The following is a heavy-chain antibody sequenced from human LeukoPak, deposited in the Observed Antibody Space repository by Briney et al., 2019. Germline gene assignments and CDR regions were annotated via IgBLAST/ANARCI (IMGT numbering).Heavy chain of an antibody. CDR3: ARASFWESPISGFAP. J-gene: IGHJ5*02. CDR2: INPKNGGS. V-gene: IGHV1-2*02. D-gene: IGHD3-16*01. Sequence: ASVKVSCKASGYTFTGYYMHWVRQAPGQGLEWVGWINPKNGGSNYAQKFQGRVTMTRDRSISTAYMELSRLTSDDTAVYYCARASFWESPISGFAPWGQGTMVTVSS. CDR1: GYTFTGYY.